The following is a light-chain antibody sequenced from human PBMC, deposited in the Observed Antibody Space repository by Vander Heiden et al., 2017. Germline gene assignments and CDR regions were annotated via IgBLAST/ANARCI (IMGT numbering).Light chain of an antibody. V-gene: IGKV3-20*01. CDR2: GAS. CDR1: QSISSPS. Sequence: DIVLTQSPSTLSLSLGERATLSCRASQSISSPSLAWYQQKPGQAPRLLIYGASSRATGIPDRISGSGSGTDFTLTISRLEPDDFAVFYCQQYSDSLRTFGQGTKVEIK. J-gene: IGKJ1*01. CDR3: QQYSDSLRT.